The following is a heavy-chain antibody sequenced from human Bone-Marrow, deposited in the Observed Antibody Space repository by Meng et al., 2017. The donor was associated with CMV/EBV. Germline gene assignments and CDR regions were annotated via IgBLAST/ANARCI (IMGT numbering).Heavy chain of an antibody. Sequence: ASVKVSCKASGYTFTSYGISWVRQAPGQGLEWMGWISAYNGNTNYAQKLQGRVTMTTDTSTSTAYMELRSLRSYDTAVYYCARTLSSGWDDRGGGVADYWGQGTLVTVSS. CDR2: ISAYNGNT. D-gene: IGHD6-19*01. V-gene: IGHV1-18*01. CDR3: ARTLSSGWDDRGGGVADY. J-gene: IGHJ4*02. CDR1: GYTFTSYG.